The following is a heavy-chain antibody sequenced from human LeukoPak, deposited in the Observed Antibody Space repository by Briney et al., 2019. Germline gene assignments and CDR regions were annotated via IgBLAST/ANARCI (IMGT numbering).Heavy chain of an antibody. CDR1: GYTFTGYG. V-gene: IGHV1-18*01. CDR2: ISCYNGKT. D-gene: IGHD2-21*02. J-gene: IGHJ3*02. Sequence: ASVKVSCKASGYTFTGYGINWVRQAPGQGLEWMGWISCYNGKTNYAQKVQGRVTMTTDTSTSTVYMQLRSLRSDDTAVYYCARDRGFRNILVTADDAFNTWGQGTMVTVSS. CDR3: ARDRGFRNILVTADDAFNT.